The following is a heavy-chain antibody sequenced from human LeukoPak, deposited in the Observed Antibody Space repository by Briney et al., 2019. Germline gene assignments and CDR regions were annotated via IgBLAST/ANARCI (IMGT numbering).Heavy chain of an antibody. J-gene: IGHJ4*02. CDR1: GFTFSSYE. CDR3: ARENYGQYYFDY. D-gene: IGHD1-7*01. V-gene: IGHV3-48*03. Sequence: GGSLRLSCAASGFTFSSYEMNWVRQAPGKGLEWVSYISSSGGTISYADSVKGRFTISRDNAKKSLYLQMNSLRAEDTAVYYCARENYGQYYFDYWGQGTLVTVSS. CDR2: ISSSGGTI.